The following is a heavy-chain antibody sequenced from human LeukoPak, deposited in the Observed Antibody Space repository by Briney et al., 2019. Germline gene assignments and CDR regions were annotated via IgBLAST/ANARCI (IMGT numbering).Heavy chain of an antibody. D-gene: IGHD4-11*01. J-gene: IGHJ6*03. CDR2: IYSGGST. Sequence: GGSLRLSCAASGFTVSSNYMSWVRQAPGKGLEWVSVIYSGGSTYYADSVKGRFTISRDNAKNSLYLQMNSLRAEDTALYYCARVKDLTTVTKAYYYYYMDVWGKGTTVTVSS. V-gene: IGHV3-53*01. CDR3: ARVKDLTTVTKAYYYYYMDV. CDR1: GFTVSSNY.